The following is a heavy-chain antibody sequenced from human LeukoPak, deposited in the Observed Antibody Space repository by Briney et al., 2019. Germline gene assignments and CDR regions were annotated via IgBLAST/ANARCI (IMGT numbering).Heavy chain of an antibody. Sequence: QAGGSLRLSCAASGFTFSSYAMSWVRQAPGKGLEWVAVISYDGSNKYYADSVKGRFTISRDNSKNTLYLQMNSLRAEDTAVYYCARGGISYYYYYYGMDVWGQGTTVTVSS. CDR1: GFTFSSYA. CDR2: ISYDGSNK. J-gene: IGHJ6*02. D-gene: IGHD3-16*02. V-gene: IGHV3-30-3*01. CDR3: ARGGISYYYYYYGMDV.